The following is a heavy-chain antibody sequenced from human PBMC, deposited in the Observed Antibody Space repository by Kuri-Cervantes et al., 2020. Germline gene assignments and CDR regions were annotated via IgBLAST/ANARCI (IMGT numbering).Heavy chain of an antibody. Sequence: SETLSLTCTVSGGSSSSYYWSWSRQPPGKGLEWIGYTYYSGSTNYNPSLKSRVTISVDTSKNQFSLKLSSVTAADTALYYCARVSFYYDSSGYYYVFDYWGQGTLVTVSS. CDR3: ARVSFYYDSSGYYYVFDY. CDR2: TYYSGST. CDR1: GGSSSSYY. V-gene: IGHV4-59*01. D-gene: IGHD3-22*01. J-gene: IGHJ4*02.